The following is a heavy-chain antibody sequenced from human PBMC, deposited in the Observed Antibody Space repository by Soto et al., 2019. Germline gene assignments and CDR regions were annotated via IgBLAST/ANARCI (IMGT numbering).Heavy chain of an antibody. J-gene: IGHJ4*02. V-gene: IGHV3-15*01. D-gene: IGHD2-21*02. Sequence: EVQLVESGGGLVKPGGSLRLSCAASGFTFSNAWMSWVRQAPGKGLEWVGRIKSKTDGGTTDYAAPVKGRFTISREDSKNTLYLQMNSLKTEDTAVYYCTTSDCGGDCYSKFYDYWGQGTLVTVSS. CDR1: GFTFSNAW. CDR2: IKSKTDGGTT. CDR3: TTSDCGGDCYSKFYDY.